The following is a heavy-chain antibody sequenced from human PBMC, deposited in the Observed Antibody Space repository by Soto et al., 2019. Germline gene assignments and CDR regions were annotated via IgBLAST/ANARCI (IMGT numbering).Heavy chain of an antibody. V-gene: IGHV3-21*01. D-gene: IGHD3-3*01. J-gene: IGHJ6*02. CDR2: ISSSSSYI. CDR1: GFTFSSYA. Sequence: GGSLRLSCAASGFTFSSYAMSWVRQAPGKGLEWVSSISSSSSYIYYADSVKGRFTISRDNAKNSLYLQMNSLRAEDTAVYYCARDVTIFGRYYYGMDVWGQGTTVTVSS. CDR3: ARDVTIFGRYYYGMDV.